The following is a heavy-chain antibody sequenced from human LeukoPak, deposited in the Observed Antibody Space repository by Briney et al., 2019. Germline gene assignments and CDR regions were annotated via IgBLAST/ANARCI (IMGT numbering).Heavy chain of an antibody. Sequence: PGGSLRLSCSVSGFTFSTYVMHWVRQAPGKGLEYVSAVSSNGDNTYYADSVKGRFTISRDNSKNTLYLQMSSLRPDDTAVYFCVRWKGYWGQGTLVTVSS. CDR2: VSSNGDNT. D-gene: IGHD1-1*01. CDR3: VRWKGY. V-gene: IGHV3-64D*06. CDR1: GFTFSTYV. J-gene: IGHJ4*02.